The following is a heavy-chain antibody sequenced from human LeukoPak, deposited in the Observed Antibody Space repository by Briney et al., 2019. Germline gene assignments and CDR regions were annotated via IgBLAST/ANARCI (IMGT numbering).Heavy chain of an antibody. CDR3: ASRPEWGGDQH. CDR2: ISYDGSNK. D-gene: IGHD1-26*01. Sequence: PGGSLRLSCAASGFTFSSYAMHWVRQAPGKGLEWVAVISYDGSNKYYADSVKGRFTISRDYSKNTLYLQMNSLRAEDTAVYYCASRPEWGGDQHWGQGTLVTVSS. CDR1: GFTFSSYA. V-gene: IGHV3-30-3*01. J-gene: IGHJ1*01.